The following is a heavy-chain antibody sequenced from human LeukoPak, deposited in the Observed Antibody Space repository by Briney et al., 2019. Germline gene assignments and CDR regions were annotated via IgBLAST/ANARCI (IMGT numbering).Heavy chain of an antibody. CDR1: GFTFSSYG. CDR2: IWYDGSNK. Sequence: GGSLRLSCAASGFTFSSYGMHWVRQAPGKGLEWVAVIWYDGSNKYYADSVKGRFTISRDNSKNTLYLQMNRLRAEDTAVYYCARDREWEPPNAFDIWGQGTMVTVSS. J-gene: IGHJ3*02. D-gene: IGHD1-26*01. CDR3: ARDREWEPPNAFDI. V-gene: IGHV3-33*01.